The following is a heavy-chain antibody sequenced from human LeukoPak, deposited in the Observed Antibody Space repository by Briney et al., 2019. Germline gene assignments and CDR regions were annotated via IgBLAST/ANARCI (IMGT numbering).Heavy chain of an antibody. CDR2: IYYSGRT. CDR1: GGSISSSSYY. D-gene: IGHD2-2*01. Sequence: SETLSLTCIVSGGSISSSSYYWGWIRQPPGKGLEWIGSIYYSGRTYYNPSLKSRVAISVDTSSNQFSLKLSSVTAADTAVYYCARDVVAARGSFDYWGRGTRVTVSS. V-gene: IGHV4-39*07. CDR3: ARDVVAARGSFDY. J-gene: IGHJ4*02.